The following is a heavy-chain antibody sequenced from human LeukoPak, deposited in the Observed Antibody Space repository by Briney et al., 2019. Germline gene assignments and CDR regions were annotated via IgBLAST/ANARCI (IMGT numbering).Heavy chain of an antibody. Sequence: ASVKVSCKASGYIFRKYAITSVRQAPGQGLEWMGWIDPYNGHTNRAQNFPGRVTMSTDTLTNTADMELTRLRSDDTAVYYCARGMGNEGLTSWGPGTLVTVSS. CDR3: ARGMGNEGLTS. CDR1: GYIFRKYA. D-gene: IGHD7-27*01. V-gene: IGHV1-18*01. CDR2: IDPYNGHT. J-gene: IGHJ3*01.